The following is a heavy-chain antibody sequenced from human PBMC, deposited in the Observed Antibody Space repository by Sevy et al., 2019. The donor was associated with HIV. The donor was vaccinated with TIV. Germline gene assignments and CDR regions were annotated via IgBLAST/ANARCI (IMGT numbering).Heavy chain of an antibody. CDR1: GFTFSDYY. Sequence: GGSLRLSCAASGFTFSDYYMSWIRQAPGKGLEWVSYISSSGSTIYYGDSVEGRFTISRDNAKNSLYLQMNSLRAEDTAVYYCARDSRGGTQGGRGGFDYWGQGTLVTVSS. D-gene: IGHD3-16*01. CDR2: ISSSGSTI. J-gene: IGHJ4*02. V-gene: IGHV3-11*01. CDR3: ARDSRGGTQGGRGGFDY.